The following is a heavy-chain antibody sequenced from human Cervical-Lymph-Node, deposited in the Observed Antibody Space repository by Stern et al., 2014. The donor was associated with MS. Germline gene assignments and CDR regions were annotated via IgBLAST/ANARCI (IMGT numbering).Heavy chain of an antibody. CDR1: GDTFTSFY. Sequence: VQLVESGAEVKRPGASVKVSCRASGDTFTSFYIHWVRQAPGQGLEWIGIINPSGGSTTYAQKFQGRITMTRDTSTDTVYMEVNSLISEDTAVYYCARGGITMFAHLDYWGQGTLVTVSS. J-gene: IGHJ4*02. CDR3: ARGGITMFAHLDY. D-gene: IGHD3-3*01. V-gene: IGHV1-46*03. CDR2: INPSGGST.